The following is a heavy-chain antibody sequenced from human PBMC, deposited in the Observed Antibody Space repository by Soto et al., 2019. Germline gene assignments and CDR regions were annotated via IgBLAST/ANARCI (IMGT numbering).Heavy chain of an antibody. CDR1: GFTFASLW. J-gene: IGHJ6*02. V-gene: IGHV3-7*04. CDR2: IKQDGGQT. Sequence: PGGSLRLSCAASGFTFASLWMTWVRQAPGKGLEWVAHIKQDGGQTYYGDSGKGRFTISRDNAKTSLYRQMNSLRAEDTSVYFCARGGNGYENWPPYYYYGMDVWGQGTTVTVSS. D-gene: IGHD5-12*01. CDR3: ARGGNGYENWPPYYYYGMDV.